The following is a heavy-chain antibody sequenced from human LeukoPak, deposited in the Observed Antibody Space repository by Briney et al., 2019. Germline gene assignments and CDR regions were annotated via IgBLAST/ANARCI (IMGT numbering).Heavy chain of an antibody. V-gene: IGHV3-23*01. CDR2: ISGSGGST. J-gene: IGHJ6*03. Sequence: GGSLRLSCAASGFTFSSYAMSWVRQAPGKGLEWVSAISGSGGSTYYADSVKGRFTISRDNAKNSLYLQMNSLRAEDTAVYYCARDSVIGTGYSSSWYGYYYYMDVWGKGTTVTVSS. CDR3: ARDSVIGTGYSSSWYGYYYYMDV. D-gene: IGHD6-13*01. CDR1: GFTFSSYA.